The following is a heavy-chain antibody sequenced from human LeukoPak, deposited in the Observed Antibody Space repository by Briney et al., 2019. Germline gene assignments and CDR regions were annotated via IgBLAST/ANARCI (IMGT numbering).Heavy chain of an antibody. V-gene: IGHV3-15*01. J-gene: IGHJ4*02. CDR1: GFTFSNAW. CDR2: IKSKTDGGTT. CDR3: TASYYYGSGSYYNED. Sequence: GGSLRLSCAASGFTFSNAWMSWVRQAPGKGLELVGRIKSKTDGGTTDYAAPVKGRFTSSRDDSKNTLYLQMNSLKTEDTAVYYCTASYYYGSGSYYNEDWGQGTLVTVSS. D-gene: IGHD3-10*01.